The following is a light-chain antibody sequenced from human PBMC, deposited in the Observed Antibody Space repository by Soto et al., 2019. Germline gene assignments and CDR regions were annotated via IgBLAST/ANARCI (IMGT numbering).Light chain of an antibody. CDR1: QSVRAN. CDR3: QQYNSWPRT. J-gene: IGKJ1*01. CDR2: GAS. Sequence: EIVMTQSPATLSVSPGGRATLSCWASQSVRANLAWYQQKPGQAPRLLIYGASSRATGIPARFSGSGSGTGFTLTISSLQSEDFAVYYCQQYNSWPRTFGQGTKVDIK. V-gene: IGKV3D-15*01.